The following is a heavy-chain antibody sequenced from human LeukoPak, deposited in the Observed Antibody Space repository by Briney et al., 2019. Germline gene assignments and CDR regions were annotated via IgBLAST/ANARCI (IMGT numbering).Heavy chain of an antibody. J-gene: IGHJ3*02. Sequence: SETLSLTCTVSGGSLSSYYWSWIRQPPGRGLEWIGYIYYSGSTNYNPSLKSRVTISLDTSKTQFSLKLSSVIAADTAVYYCARMRSGIAARPWAFDIWGQGTTVTVSS. CDR2: IYYSGST. D-gene: IGHD6-6*01. CDR3: ARMRSGIAARPWAFDI. CDR1: GGSLSSYY. V-gene: IGHV4-59*12.